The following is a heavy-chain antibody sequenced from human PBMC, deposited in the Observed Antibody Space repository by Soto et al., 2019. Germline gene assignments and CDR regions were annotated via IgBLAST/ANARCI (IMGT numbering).Heavy chain of an antibody. CDR3: ASGERGGAGDSYGMDV. CDR2: INPSGGST. V-gene: IGHV1-46*01. Sequence: QVQLVQSGAEVKKPGASVKVSCKASGYTFTSYYMHWVRQAPGQGLEWMGIINPSGGSTSYAQKFQGRVTMTRDTSTSTVYMELSSLRSEYTAVYYCASGERGGAGDSYGMDVWGQGTTVTVSS. J-gene: IGHJ6*02. CDR1: GYTFTSYY. D-gene: IGHD3-10*01.